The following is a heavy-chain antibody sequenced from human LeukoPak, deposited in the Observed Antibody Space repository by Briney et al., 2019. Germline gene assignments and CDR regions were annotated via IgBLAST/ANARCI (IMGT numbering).Heavy chain of an antibody. CDR2: IYSGGST. V-gene: IGHV3-66*02. Sequence: PGGSLRLYCAASGFTVSSNYMSWVRQAPGKGLEWVSVIYSGGSTYYADSVKGRFTISRDNSKNTLYLQMNSLRAEDTAVYYCARDSSSWRQDFDYWGQGTLVTVSS. J-gene: IGHJ4*02. D-gene: IGHD6-13*01. CDR1: GFTVSSNY. CDR3: ARDSSSWRQDFDY.